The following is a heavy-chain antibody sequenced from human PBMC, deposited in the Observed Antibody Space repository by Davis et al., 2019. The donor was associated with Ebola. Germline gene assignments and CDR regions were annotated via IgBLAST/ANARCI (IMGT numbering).Heavy chain of an antibody. CDR3: AREDIVVVTATYYYYYGMDV. D-gene: IGHD2-21*02. J-gene: IGHJ6*02. V-gene: IGHV1-69*13. CDR2: IIPIFGTT. CDR1: GGTFSGYT. Sequence: SVKVSCKASGGTFSGYTISWVRQAPGQGLEWMGGIIPIFGTTNYAQNFQGRVTITADESTSTAYMELSSLRSEDTAVYYCAREDIVVVTATYYYYYGMDVWGQGITVTVSS.